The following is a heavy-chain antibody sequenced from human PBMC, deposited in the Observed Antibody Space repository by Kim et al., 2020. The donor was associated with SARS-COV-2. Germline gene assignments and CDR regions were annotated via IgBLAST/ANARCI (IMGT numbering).Heavy chain of an antibody. D-gene: IGHD3-9*01. CDR1: GYTFTSYA. Sequence: ASVNVSCKASGYTFTSYAMHWVRQAPGQRLEWMGWINAGNGNTKYSQKFQGRVTITRDTSASTAYMELSSLRSEDTAVYYCARDSYYDIFRYHYYYMDVWGKGTAVTVSS. V-gene: IGHV1-3*01. J-gene: IGHJ6*03. CDR2: INAGNGNT. CDR3: ARDSYYDIFRYHYYYMDV.